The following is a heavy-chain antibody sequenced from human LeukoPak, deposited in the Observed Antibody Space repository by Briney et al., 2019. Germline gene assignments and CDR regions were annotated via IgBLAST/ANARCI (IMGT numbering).Heavy chain of an antibody. V-gene: IGHV3-23*01. CDR3: AKGGDLITIFGVVTPRGAFDI. CDR1: GFTVSSNY. CDR2: ISGSGGST. Sequence: PGGSLRLSCAASGFTVSSNYMSWVRQAPGKGLEWVSAISGSGGSTYYADSVKGRFTISRDNSKNTLYLQMNSLRAEDTAVYYCAKGGDLITIFGVVTPRGAFDIWGQGTMVTVSS. D-gene: IGHD3-3*01. J-gene: IGHJ3*02.